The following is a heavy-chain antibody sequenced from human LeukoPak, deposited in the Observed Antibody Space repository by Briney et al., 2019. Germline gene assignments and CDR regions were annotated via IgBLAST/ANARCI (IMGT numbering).Heavy chain of an antibody. V-gene: IGHV3-23*01. J-gene: IGHJ3*01. CDR2: FSATDGSA. CDR3: AKARIAEAGTGAFDV. CDR1: GFTFSIYA. Sequence: PGGSLTLSCAPSGFTFSIYAMTWVRQARGKGLEWVSSFSATDGSAQYAESVKGRFTISPDHSKNRLYLQMNRLRAEDTAVYYCAKARIAEAGTGAFDVWGQGTMVTVSS. D-gene: IGHD6-13*01.